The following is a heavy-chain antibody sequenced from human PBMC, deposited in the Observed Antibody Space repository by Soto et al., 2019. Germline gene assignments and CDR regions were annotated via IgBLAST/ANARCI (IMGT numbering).Heavy chain of an antibody. CDR3: AKGDIPNEY. Sequence: VQLLESGGGLVQPGGSLRLSCAASGFTFSSFAMTWVRQAPGKGLEWVSTISGSGVGTYYADSVQGRFTISRDSSKNTLYLQMNSLRAEDTAVYYCAKGDIPNEYWGQGTLVTVSS. J-gene: IGHJ4*02. V-gene: IGHV3-23*01. CDR2: ISGSGVGT. D-gene: IGHD5-12*01. CDR1: GFTFSSFA.